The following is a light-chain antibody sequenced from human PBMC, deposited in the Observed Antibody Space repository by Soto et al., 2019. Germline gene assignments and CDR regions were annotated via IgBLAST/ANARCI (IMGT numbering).Light chain of an antibody. V-gene: IGLV1-44*01. J-gene: IGLJ3*02. CDR1: SSNIGSNT. Sequence: QSVLTQPPSASGTPGQRVTISCSGSSSNIGSNTVSWYQQLPGTAPKLLIYGNSQRPSGVPDRFSGSKSDTSASLAISGLQSEDEADYYCAAWDDSLNGWVFGGGTKLTVL. CDR3: AAWDDSLNGWV. CDR2: GNS.